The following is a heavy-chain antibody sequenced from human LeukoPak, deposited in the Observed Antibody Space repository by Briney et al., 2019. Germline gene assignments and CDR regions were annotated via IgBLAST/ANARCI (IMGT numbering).Heavy chain of an antibody. CDR3: ARALTWYSSGADAFDI. D-gene: IGHD6-19*01. Sequence: LPGGSLRLSCAASGFTFSSYSMNWVRQAPGKGLEWVSYISSSSSTIYYADSVKGRFTISRDNAKNSLYLQMNSLRAEDTAVYYCARALTWYSSGADAFDIWGQGTMVTVSS. J-gene: IGHJ3*02. CDR1: GFTFSSYS. V-gene: IGHV3-48*04. CDR2: ISSSSSTI.